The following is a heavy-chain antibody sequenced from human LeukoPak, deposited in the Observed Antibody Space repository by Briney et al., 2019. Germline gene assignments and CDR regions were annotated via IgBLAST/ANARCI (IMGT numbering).Heavy chain of an antibody. Sequence: SETLSLTCTVSGGSISSYYWSWIRQPPGKGLEWIGYIYYSGSTNYNPSLKSRVTISVDTSKNQFSLKLSSVTAADTAGYYCAGLGMGPYYDILTGYPPLDYWGQGTLVTVSS. J-gene: IGHJ4*02. CDR2: IYYSGST. V-gene: IGHV4-59*08. CDR1: GGSISSYY. D-gene: IGHD3-9*01. CDR3: AGLGMGPYYDILTGYPPLDY.